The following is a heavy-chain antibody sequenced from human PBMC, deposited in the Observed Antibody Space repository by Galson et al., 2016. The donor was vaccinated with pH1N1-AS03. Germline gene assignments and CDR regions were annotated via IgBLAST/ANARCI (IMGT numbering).Heavy chain of an antibody. D-gene: IGHD4-23*01. Sequence: SLRLSCAASGFTFTTCAMTWVRQAPGKGLEWVSLISWNGGDTYYADSVKGRFAISRDNSKNSLFLQMYSLRTEDTAFYYCAKAVPNYGGIDYWGQGTLVTVSS. J-gene: IGHJ4*02. CDR2: ISWNGGDT. CDR1: GFTFTTCA. CDR3: AKAVPNYGGIDY. V-gene: IGHV3-43*01.